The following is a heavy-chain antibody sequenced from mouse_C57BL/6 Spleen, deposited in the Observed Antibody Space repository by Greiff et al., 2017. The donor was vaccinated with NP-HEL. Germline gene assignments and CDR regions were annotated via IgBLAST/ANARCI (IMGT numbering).Heavy chain of an antibody. J-gene: IGHJ3*01. CDR3: ARQGDYDEGAWFAY. CDR1: GYTFTSYG. D-gene: IGHD2-4*01. Sequence: QVQLQQSGAELARPGASVKLSCKASGYTFTSYGISWVKQRTGQGLEWIGEIYPRSGNTYYNEKFQGKATLTADKSSSTAYMELRSLTSEDSAVYFCARQGDYDEGAWFAYWGQGTLVTVSA. CDR2: IYPRSGNT. V-gene: IGHV1-81*01.